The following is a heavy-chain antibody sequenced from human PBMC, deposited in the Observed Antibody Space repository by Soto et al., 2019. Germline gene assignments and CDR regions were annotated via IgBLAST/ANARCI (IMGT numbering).Heavy chain of an antibody. V-gene: IGHV3-30-3*01. CDR2: ISFEGSHK. D-gene: IGHD6-13*01. J-gene: IGHJ4*02. CDR1: GFAIRNNA. CDR3: VRAAGIAAAGSSQGVL. Sequence: GGSLRLSCEGSGFAIRNNAIHWVRQAPGKGLEWVAVISFEGSHKYYADSVKGRFTVSRDNSKNTVSLQMDRLTSEDSSLYYCVRAAGIAAAGSSQGVLWGQGTRVTVSS.